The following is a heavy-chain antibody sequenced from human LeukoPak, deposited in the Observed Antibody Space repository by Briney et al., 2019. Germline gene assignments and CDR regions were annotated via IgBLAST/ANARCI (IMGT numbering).Heavy chain of an antibody. CDR3: ARSHSGYVDS. J-gene: IGHJ4*02. CDR2: TYYRSKWLN. CDR1: GDSVSSNSAA. D-gene: IGHD1-26*01. Sequence: SQTLSLTCAISGDSVSSNSAAWTWIRQSPSRGLEWLGRTYYRSKWLNDYAVSVKGRVTINPDTSKNQFSLQLNSVTPEDTAVYYCARSHSGYVDSWGQGTLVTVSS. V-gene: IGHV6-1*01.